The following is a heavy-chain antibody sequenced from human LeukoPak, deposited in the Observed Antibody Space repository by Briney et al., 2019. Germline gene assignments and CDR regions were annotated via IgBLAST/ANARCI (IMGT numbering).Heavy chain of an antibody. CDR3: ARLRRWERGPRVLDY. Sequence: SETLSLTCAVYGGSFSGYYWSWIRQPPGKGLEWIGEINHSGSTNYNPSLKSRVTISVDTSKNQFALKLSSVTDADTAVYYCARLRRWERGPRVLDYWGQGTLVTVSS. D-gene: IGHD4-23*01. J-gene: IGHJ4*02. CDR1: GGSFSGYY. CDR2: INHSGST. V-gene: IGHV4-34*01.